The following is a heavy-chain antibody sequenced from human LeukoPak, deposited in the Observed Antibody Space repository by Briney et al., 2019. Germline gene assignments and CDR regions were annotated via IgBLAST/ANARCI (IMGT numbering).Heavy chain of an antibody. CDR2: IYWYDNK. J-gene: IGHJ3*02. V-gene: IGHV2-5*01. Sequence: SGPTLVNPRQTLTLTCSFSGFSLSTSAAGVGWIRQPPGKALECLAHIYWYDNKRYSPSQKSRLTITNDTSKNQVVLTMSNMDPVHTATYYCAHRQSGAFDIWGQGTMVTVSS. CDR3: AHRQSGAFDI. CDR1: GFSLSTSAAG.